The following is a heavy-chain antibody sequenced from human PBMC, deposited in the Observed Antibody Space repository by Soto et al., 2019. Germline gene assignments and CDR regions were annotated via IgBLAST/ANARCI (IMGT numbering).Heavy chain of an antibody. J-gene: IGHJ4*02. Sequence: GGSLRLSCAASGFTFSNYGIHWVRQAPGKGLEWVAVISDDGSSKYYADSVKGRFTISRDNSKNTLYLQMNSRRTEDTAVYYCGKVSHGDGVKRANWGQRTLVSVFS. CDR1: GFTFSNYG. V-gene: IGHV3-30*18. CDR2: ISDDGSSK. CDR3: GKVSHGDGVKRAN. D-gene: IGHD2-15*01.